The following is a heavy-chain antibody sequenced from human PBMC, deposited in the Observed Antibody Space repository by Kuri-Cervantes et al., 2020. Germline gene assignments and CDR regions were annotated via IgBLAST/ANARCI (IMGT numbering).Heavy chain of an antibody. Sequence: ASVQVTCKATGYTFTSYGISWVRQAPGQGLEWMGWISAYNGNTNYAQKLQGRVTLTTDTSTSTAYMELRSLRSDDTAVYYCARDEGVGVIVDYWGQGTLVTVSS. CDR2: ISAYNGNT. CDR3: ARDEGVGVIVDY. CDR1: GYTFTSYG. V-gene: IGHV1-18*04. D-gene: IGHD3-22*01. J-gene: IGHJ4*02.